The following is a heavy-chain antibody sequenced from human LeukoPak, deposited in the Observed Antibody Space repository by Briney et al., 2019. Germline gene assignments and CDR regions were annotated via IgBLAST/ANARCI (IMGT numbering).Heavy chain of an antibody. CDR2: IIPIFGTA. J-gene: IGHJ2*01. D-gene: IGHD3-10*01. CDR3: ARDRDDPPDYWYFDL. V-gene: IGHV1-69*13. Sequence: SVKVSCKASGGTFSSYAISWVRQAPGQGLEWMGGIIPIFGTANYAQKFQGRVTITADESTSTAYMELSSLRSEDTAVYYCARDRDDPPDYWYFDLGGRGTLVTVSS. CDR1: GGTFSSYA.